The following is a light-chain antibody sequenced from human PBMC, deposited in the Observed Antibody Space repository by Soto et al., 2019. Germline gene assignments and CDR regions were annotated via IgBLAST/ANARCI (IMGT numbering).Light chain of an antibody. CDR2: PAS. Sequence: IQMTQSPSYLGTSLGRRVTSTCRASQSISSYLNWYQQKPGKAATLLIYPASSLQSGVPSSFSGSGSGTEFTITISSLQPDDFATYYCQQSYSNPWTFGQGTQVDIK. CDR1: QSISSY. V-gene: IGKV1-39*01. J-gene: IGKJ1*01. CDR3: QQSYSNPWT.